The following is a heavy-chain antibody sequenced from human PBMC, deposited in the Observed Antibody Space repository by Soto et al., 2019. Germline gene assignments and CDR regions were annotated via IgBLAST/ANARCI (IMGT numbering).Heavy chain of an antibody. D-gene: IGHD1-1*01. Sequence: EVQLVESGGGLVQPGGSLRLSCAASGFTFSRYWMHWVRQAPGKGLVWVSRINSDGTTTTYADSVKGRFTISRDNAKNTLYVEMNSLRAEDTAVYYCARVGTGYYYKDVWGKGTTVTVSS. V-gene: IGHV3-74*01. CDR1: GFTFSRYW. CDR2: INSDGTTT. J-gene: IGHJ6*03. CDR3: ARVGTGYYYKDV.